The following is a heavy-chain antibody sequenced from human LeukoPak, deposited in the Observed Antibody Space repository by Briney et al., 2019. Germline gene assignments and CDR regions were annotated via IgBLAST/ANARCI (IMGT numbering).Heavy chain of an antibody. CDR1: GFTFDDYA. J-gene: IGHJ4*02. CDR3: AKDIRLKPAAIDY. CDR2: ISWNSGSI. Sequence: GGSLRLSCAASGFTFDDYAMHWVRQAPGKGLEWVSGISWNSGSIGYADSAKGRFTISRDNAKNSLYLQMNSLRAEDTALYYCAKDIRLKPAAIDYWGQGTLVTVSS. D-gene: IGHD6-13*01. V-gene: IGHV3-9*01.